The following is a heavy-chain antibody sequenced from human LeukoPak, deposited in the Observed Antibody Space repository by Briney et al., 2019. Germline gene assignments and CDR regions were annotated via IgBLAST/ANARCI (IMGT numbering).Heavy chain of an antibody. D-gene: IGHD6-13*01. Sequence: GASVKVSCKASGYTFTGYYIHWARQAPGQGLEWMGRINPNTGGTDYAQKFQGRVTMTGDTSITTAYMELSRLTSDDTAIYYCAKVPPSITAAGNWLGPWGQGALVTVSS. V-gene: IGHV1-2*06. CDR1: GYTFTGYY. CDR3: AKVPPSITAAGNWLGP. J-gene: IGHJ5*02. CDR2: INPNTGGT.